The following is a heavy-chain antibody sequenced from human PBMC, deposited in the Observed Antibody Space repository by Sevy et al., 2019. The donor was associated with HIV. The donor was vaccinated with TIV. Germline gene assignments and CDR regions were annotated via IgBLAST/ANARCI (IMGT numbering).Heavy chain of an antibody. V-gene: IGHV3-9*01. CDR1: GFTFDDYA. D-gene: IGHD3-10*01. Sequence: GGSLRLSCAASGFTFDDYAMHWVRQAPGKGLEWVSGISWNSGSIGYADSVKGRLTISRDNAKNSLYLQMNSLRAEDTALYYCAKDMSGSGKGMDVWGQGTTVTVSS. CDR3: AKDMSGSGKGMDV. J-gene: IGHJ6*02. CDR2: ISWNSGSI.